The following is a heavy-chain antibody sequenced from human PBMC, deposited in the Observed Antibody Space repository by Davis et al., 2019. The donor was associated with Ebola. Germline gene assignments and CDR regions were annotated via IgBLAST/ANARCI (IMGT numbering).Heavy chain of an antibody. CDR2: VSASGDIT. CDR3: ARGGGTRLEY. J-gene: IGHJ4*02. CDR1: GFSFSYYA. Sequence: PGGSLRLSCAASGFSFSYYAMTWVRQAPGKGLDWVSYVSASGDITYYADSVKGRFTISRDNSKNTLSLQMNSLRAEDTAVYYCARGGGTRLEYWGQGTLVTVSS. D-gene: IGHD3-16*01. V-gene: IGHV3-23*01.